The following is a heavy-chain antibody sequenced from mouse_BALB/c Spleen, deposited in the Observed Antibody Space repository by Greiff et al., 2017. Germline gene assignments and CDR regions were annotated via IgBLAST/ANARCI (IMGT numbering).Heavy chain of an antibody. CDR1: GFTFSDYY. Sequence: EVKLMESGGGLVKPGGSLKLSCAASGFTFSDYYMYWVRQTPEKRLEWVATISDGGSYTYYPDSVKGRFTISRDNAKNNLYLQMSSLKSEDTAMYYCARDEGGIYYDYGAWFAYWGQGTLVTVSA. D-gene: IGHD2-4*01. J-gene: IGHJ3*01. V-gene: IGHV5-4*02. CDR2: ISDGGSYT. CDR3: ARDEGGIYYDYGAWFAY.